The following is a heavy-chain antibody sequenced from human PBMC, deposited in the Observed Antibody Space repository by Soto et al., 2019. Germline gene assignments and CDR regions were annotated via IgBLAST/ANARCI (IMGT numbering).Heavy chain of an antibody. CDR3: ARHQQIKRYSSSWTHAFDI. CDR2: IYYSGST. D-gene: IGHD6-13*01. CDR1: GGSISSSSYY. V-gene: IGHV4-39*01. Sequence: ETLSLTCTVSGGSISSSSYYWGWIRQPPGKGLEWIGSIYYSGSTYYNPSLKSRVTISVDTSKNQFSLKLSSVTAADTAVYYCARHQQIKRYSSSWTHAFDIWGQGTMVTVSS. J-gene: IGHJ3*02.